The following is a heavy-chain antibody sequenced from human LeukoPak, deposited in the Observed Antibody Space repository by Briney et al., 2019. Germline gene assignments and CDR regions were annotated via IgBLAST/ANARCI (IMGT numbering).Heavy chain of an antibody. Sequence: GASVKVSCKASGYTFTNYAIHWVRQAPGQGLEWMGWINTGSGNTKYSQRFQDRVTITMDTSASTVYMEMNDLGSEDTAVYYCARGYSGCFHYWGQGALVTVSS. CDR3: ARGYSGCFHY. CDR1: GYTFTNYA. CDR2: INTGSGNT. D-gene: IGHD1-26*01. V-gene: IGHV1-3*04. J-gene: IGHJ4*02.